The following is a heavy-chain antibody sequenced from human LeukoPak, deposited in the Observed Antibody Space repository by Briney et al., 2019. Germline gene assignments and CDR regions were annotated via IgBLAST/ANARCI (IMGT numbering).Heavy chain of an antibody. D-gene: IGHD3-3*01. J-gene: IGHJ4*02. Sequence: GGSLRLYFAASGLTFSSYWMSWVRQAPGKGLEWVANIKQDGSEKYYVDSVKGRFTISRDNAKNSLYLQMNSLRAEDTAVYYCAPNSWSGYHLFDYWGQGTLVTVSS. CDR2: IKQDGSEK. CDR1: GLTFSSYW. CDR3: APNSWSGYHLFDY. V-gene: IGHV3-7*01.